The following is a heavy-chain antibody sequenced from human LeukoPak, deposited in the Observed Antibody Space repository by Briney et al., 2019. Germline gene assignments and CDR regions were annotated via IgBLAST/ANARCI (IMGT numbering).Heavy chain of an antibody. J-gene: IGHJ4*02. V-gene: IGHV3-7*01. D-gene: IGHD3-22*01. CDR1: GFTFSSYW. CDR3: ASANYYDSSGYLDY. Sequence: PGGFLRLSCAASGFTFSSYWMSWVRQAPGKGLEWVANIKQDGSEKYYVDSVKGRFTISRDNAKNSLYLQINSLRAEDTAVYYCASANYYDSSGYLDYWGQGTLVTVSS. CDR2: IKQDGSEK.